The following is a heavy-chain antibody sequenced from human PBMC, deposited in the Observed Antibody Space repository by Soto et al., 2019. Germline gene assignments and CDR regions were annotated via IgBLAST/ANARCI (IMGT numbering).Heavy chain of an antibody. V-gene: IGHV3-23*01. D-gene: IGHD1-26*01. CDR2: IGGSGDST. CDR1: RFTFSRYA. J-gene: IGHJ5*02. Sequence: GGSLRLSCAASRFTFSRYAMSWVRQAPGKGLEWVSAIGGSGDSTFYADSVKGRFTISRDNSKNTLYLQMNTLRAEDTAVYYCAKGMSGSYSYNWFDPWGQGTLVTVSS. CDR3: AKGMSGSYSYNWFDP.